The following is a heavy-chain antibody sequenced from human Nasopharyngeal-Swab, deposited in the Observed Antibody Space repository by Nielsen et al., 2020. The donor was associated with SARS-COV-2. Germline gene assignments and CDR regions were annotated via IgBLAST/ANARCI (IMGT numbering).Heavy chain of an antibody. J-gene: IGHJ5*02. CDR1: GYTFTNYG. CDR3: ARGFCTSSSCDGWFDP. Sequence: ASVKVSCKASGYTFTNYGFSWVRQAPGQGLEWMGWISAYDGNTNYAQNFQGRVTLTTDTSTKTAYMELRSLRSDDTAVYYCARGFCTSSSCDGWFDPWGQGTLVTVSS. V-gene: IGHV1-18*04. D-gene: IGHD2-8*01. CDR2: ISAYDGNT.